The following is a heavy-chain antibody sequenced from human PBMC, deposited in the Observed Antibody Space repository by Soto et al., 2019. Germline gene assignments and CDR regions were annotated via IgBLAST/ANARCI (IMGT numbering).Heavy chain of an antibody. V-gene: IGHV4-4*07. Sequence: SETLSLTCTVSGGAISGYYWTWIRQSAGKGLEWIGRIYSSGGTKYNPSLKSRVTMSLDTSKNQFSLRLSSVIAADTAVYYCARGQRFSDSFDPWGQGTLVTVSS. D-gene: IGHD3-3*01. CDR2: IYSSGGT. CDR3: ARGQRFSDSFDP. J-gene: IGHJ5*02. CDR1: GGAISGYY.